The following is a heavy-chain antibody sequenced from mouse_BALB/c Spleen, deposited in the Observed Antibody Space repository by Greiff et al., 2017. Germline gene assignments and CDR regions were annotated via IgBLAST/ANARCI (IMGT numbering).Heavy chain of an antibody. J-gene: IGHJ3*01. CDR2: ISYDGSN. V-gene: IGHV3-6*02. CDR1: GYSITSGYY. Sequence: EVHLVESGPGLVKPSQSLSLTCSVTGYSITSGYYWNWIRQFPGNKLEWMGYISYDGSNNYNPSLKNRISITRDTSKNQFFLKLNSVTTEDTATYYCAREEDSFAYWGQGTLVTVSA. CDR3: AREEDSFAY.